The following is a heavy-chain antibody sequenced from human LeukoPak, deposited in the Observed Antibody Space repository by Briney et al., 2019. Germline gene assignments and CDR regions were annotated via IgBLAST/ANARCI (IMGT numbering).Heavy chain of an antibody. J-gene: IGHJ2*01. CDR3: ARHDYDSSGYYSPHFDL. CDR1: GGSVSSYY. V-gene: IGHV4-59*08. Sequence: PSETLSLTCTVSGGSVSSYYWSWIRQPPGKGLEWIGYIYYSGSTNYNPSLKSRVTISVDTSKNQFSLKLSSVTAADTAVYYCARHDYDSSGYYSPHFDLWGRGTLVTVSS. D-gene: IGHD3-22*01. CDR2: IYYSGST.